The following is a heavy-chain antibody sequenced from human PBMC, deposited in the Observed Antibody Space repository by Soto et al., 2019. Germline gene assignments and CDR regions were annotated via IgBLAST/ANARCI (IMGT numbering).Heavy chain of an antibody. Sequence: EVQMVESGGGLVQRGGSLRLSCAASGFSISDYWMSWVRQAPGKGLEWVGDINEDGSEENYVDSVKGRFTISRDNARNSLYLQMNSLRVEDTAVYYCCHTWVGGHRTLVTVSS. CDR2: INEDGSEE. CDR3: CHTWV. D-gene: IGHD1-26*01. V-gene: IGHV3-7*01. J-gene: IGHJ4*01. CDR1: GFSISDYW.